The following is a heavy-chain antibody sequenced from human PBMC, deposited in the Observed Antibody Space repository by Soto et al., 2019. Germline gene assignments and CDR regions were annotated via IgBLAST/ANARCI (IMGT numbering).Heavy chain of an antibody. D-gene: IGHD1-1*01. J-gene: IGHJ4*02. CDR3: ARENCDY. CDR2: ISTGGGTR. V-gene: IGHV3-48*03. Sequence: LRVSCAASGFTFSSYEMNWVRQAPGKGLEWVSYISTGGGTRYYADSVKGRFTISRDNAKNSLSLQMNSLRADDTAVYYCARENCDYWGQGTLVTVSS. CDR1: GFTFSSYE.